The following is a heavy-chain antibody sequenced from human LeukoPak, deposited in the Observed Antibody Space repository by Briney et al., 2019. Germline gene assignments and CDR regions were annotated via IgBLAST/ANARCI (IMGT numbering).Heavy chain of an antibody. Sequence: SETLSLTCTVSGGSISSSSYYWSWIRQPPGKGLEWIGYIYYSGSTNYNPSLKSRVTISVDTSKNQFSLKLSSVTAADTAVYYCARRRGYSYGPFDPWGQGTLVTVSS. CDR1: GGSISSSSYY. CDR3: ARRRGYSYGPFDP. V-gene: IGHV4-61*01. J-gene: IGHJ5*02. CDR2: IYYSGST. D-gene: IGHD5-18*01.